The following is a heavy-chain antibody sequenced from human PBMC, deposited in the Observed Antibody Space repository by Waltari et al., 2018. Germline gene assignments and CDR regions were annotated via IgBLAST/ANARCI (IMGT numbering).Heavy chain of an antibody. D-gene: IGHD6-19*01. CDR2: ISGSGGST. CDR1: GSTFSPHA. Sequence: EVQLLESGGGLVQPGGSLRLSCAASGSTFSPHALHWVRQAPGKGLEWVSVISGSGGSTYYADSVKGRFAISRDNSKNTLYLQMNSLRAEDTAVYYCAKDRDSSGWYRFDYWGQGTLVTVSS. J-gene: IGHJ4*02. V-gene: IGHV3-23*01. CDR3: AKDRDSSGWYRFDY.